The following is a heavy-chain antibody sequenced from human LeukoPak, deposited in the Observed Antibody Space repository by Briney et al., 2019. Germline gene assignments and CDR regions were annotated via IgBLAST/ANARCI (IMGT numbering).Heavy chain of an antibody. CDR2: INHSGST. Sequence: SETLSLTCADYGGSFRGYYWSWIRQPPGKGLEWIGEINHSGSTNYNPSLKSRVTISVDTSKNQFSLKLSSVTAADTAVYYCAIGLNYYDSSGRYYYMDVWGKGTTVTVSS. D-gene: IGHD3-22*01. J-gene: IGHJ6*03. CDR1: GGSFRGYY. CDR3: AIGLNYYDSSGRYYYMDV. V-gene: IGHV4-34*01.